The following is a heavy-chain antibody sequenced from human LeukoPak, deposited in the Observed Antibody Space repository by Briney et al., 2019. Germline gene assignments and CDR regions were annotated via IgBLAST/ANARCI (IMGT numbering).Heavy chain of an antibody. CDR2: IYYSGST. V-gene: IGHV4-30-4*01. D-gene: IGHD3-10*01. J-gene: IGHJ4*02. Sequence: SQTLTLTCTVSGGSISSGDYYWSWIRQPPGKGLEWIGYIYYSGSTYYNPSLKSRVTMSVDTSKNQFSLKMSSVTAADTAVYYCASNYGSGSYHYFDYWGQGTLVTVSS. CDR3: ASNYGSGSYHYFDY. CDR1: GGSISSGDYY.